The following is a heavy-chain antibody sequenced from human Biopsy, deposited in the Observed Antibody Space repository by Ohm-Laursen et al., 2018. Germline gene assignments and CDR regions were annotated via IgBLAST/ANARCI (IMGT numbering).Heavy chain of an antibody. D-gene: IGHD4-17*01. Sequence: VKISCKASGGTVSRYAISWVRQAPGQGLEWMGGIIPVFGLAPYAQRLQGRVSITADTSTNTAYMELSSLRSDDTAVYFCARGLPTEYGDYFSLDYWGQGTLVIVSS. J-gene: IGHJ4*02. V-gene: IGHV1-69*10. CDR1: GGTVSRYA. CDR2: IIPVFGLA. CDR3: ARGLPTEYGDYFSLDY.